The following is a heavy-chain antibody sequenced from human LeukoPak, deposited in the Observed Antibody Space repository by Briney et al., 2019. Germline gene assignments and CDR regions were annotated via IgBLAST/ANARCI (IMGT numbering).Heavy chain of an antibody. J-gene: IGHJ6*02. CDR3: ASVPHITMVRGVTNRYYYYYGMDV. V-gene: IGHV4-59*08. Sequence: KPSETLSLTCTVSGGSISSYYWSWIRQPPGKGLEWIGYIYYSGSTNYNPSLKSRVTISVDTPKNQFSLKLSSVTAADTAVYYCASVPHITMVRGVTNRYYYYYGMDVWGQGTTVTVSS. CDR2: IYYSGST. CDR1: GGSISSYY. D-gene: IGHD3-10*01.